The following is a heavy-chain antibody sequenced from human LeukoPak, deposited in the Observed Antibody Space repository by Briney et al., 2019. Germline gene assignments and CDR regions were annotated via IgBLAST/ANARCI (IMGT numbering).Heavy chain of an antibody. V-gene: IGHV4-39*01. CDR1: GDSISSTNYY. Sequence: SETLSLTCTVSGDSISSTNYYWGWIRQPPGKGLEWIGSIYYSGSTYCNPSLESRVTISVDTSKNQFSLKLSSVTAADTAVYYCATSGWYLLPGVYWGQGTLVTVSS. J-gene: IGHJ4*02. CDR2: IYYSGST. CDR3: ATSGWYLLPGVY. D-gene: IGHD6-19*01.